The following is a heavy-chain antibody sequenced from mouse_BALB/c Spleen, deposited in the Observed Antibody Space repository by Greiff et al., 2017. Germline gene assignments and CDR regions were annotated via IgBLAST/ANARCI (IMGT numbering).Heavy chain of an antibody. V-gene: IGHV5-9-3*01. CDR1: GFTFSSYA. J-gene: IGHJ4*01. D-gene: IGHD4-1*01. CDR3: ARHGLTGTDAMDY. Sequence: EVKLVESGGGLVKPGGSLKLSCAASGFTFSSYAMSWVRQTPEKRLEWVATISSGGSYTYYPDSVKGRFTISRDNAKNTLYLQMSSLRSEDTAMYYCARHGLTGTDAMDYWGQGTSVTVSS. CDR2: ISSGGSYT.